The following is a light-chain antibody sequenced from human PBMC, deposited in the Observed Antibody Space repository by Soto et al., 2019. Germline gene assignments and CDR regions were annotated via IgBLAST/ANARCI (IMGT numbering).Light chain of an antibody. CDR1: QSVSSSY. CDR3: QQYGSSPLT. V-gene: IGKV3-20*01. Sequence: EIWLTQSPGTLSLSPGERATLSCRASQSVSSSYLAWYQQKPGQAPRLLIYGASSRATGIPDRFSGSGSGTDFTLTISRLEPEDFAVYYCQQYGSSPLTFGGGTKVEIK. J-gene: IGKJ4*01. CDR2: GAS.